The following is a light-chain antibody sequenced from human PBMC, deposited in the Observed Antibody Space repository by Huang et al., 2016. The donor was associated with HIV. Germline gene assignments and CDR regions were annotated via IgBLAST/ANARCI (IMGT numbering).Light chain of an antibody. CDR3: LQFGRSPPYT. J-gene: IGKJ2*01. CDR1: QSISYNY. V-gene: IGKV3-20*01. Sequence: EIVLTQSPGTLSLSPGERATLSCRASQSISYNYLAWYRQKPVQAPRLVIHGGSNRAAGIPDRFSGSGSRTDFTLTISRLEPEDFAVYYCLQFGRSPPYTFGQGTKLESK. CDR2: GGS.